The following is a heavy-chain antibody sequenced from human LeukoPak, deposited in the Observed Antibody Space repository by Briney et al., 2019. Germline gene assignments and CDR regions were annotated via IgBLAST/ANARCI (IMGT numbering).Heavy chain of an antibody. D-gene: IGHD3-22*01. V-gene: IGHV4-4*07. CDR3: ARERYYYDSTYYYVKYFDY. CDR2: IYTTGRT. Sequence: SETLSLTCTVSDASISNYWAWIRKPAGKGLEWIGRIYTTGRTTYNPSLNSRITMSIDTSKNQFSLKLSSVTAPDTAVYYCARERYYYDSTYYYVKYFDYWGQGTLVTVSS. CDR1: DASISNY. J-gene: IGHJ4*02.